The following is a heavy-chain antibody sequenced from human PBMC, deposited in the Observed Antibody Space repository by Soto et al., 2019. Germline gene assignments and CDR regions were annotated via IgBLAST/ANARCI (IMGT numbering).Heavy chain of an antibody. V-gene: IGHV3-33*01. CDR1: GFTFSSYG. CDR3: LRAAGYSGNDYVYYYGMDV. J-gene: IGHJ6*02. Sequence: QVQLVESGGGVVQPGRSLRLSCAASGFTFSSYGMHWVRQAPGKGLEWVALVWYDGGNKYYADHVKGRFTISRDNSKNTLYLQLNSLRDDDTAVYSWLRAAGYSGNDYVYYYGMDVWGQGNTVPVSS. CDR2: VWYDGGNK. D-gene: IGHD5-12*01.